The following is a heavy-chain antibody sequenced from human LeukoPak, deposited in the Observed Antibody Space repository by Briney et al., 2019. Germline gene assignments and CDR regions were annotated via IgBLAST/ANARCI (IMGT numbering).Heavy chain of an antibody. CDR3: ARGLSIAVAGRGSDNWFDP. CDR1: GYTFTSYA. CDR2: INAGNGNT. D-gene: IGHD6-19*01. J-gene: IGHJ5*02. Sequence: ASVKVSCTASGYTFTSYAMHWVRQAPGQRPEWMGWINAGNGNTKHSQKFQGRVTITRDTSASTAYMELSSLRSEDTAVYYCARGLSIAVAGRGSDNWFDPWGQGTLVTVSS. V-gene: IGHV1-3*01.